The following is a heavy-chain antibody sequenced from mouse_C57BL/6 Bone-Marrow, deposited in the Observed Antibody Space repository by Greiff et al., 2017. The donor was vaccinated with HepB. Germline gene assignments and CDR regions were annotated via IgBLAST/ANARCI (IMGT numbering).Heavy chain of an antibody. CDR2: ILPGSGST. V-gene: IGHV1-9*01. CDR1: GYTFTGYW. J-gene: IGHJ4*01. Sequence: QVQLQQSGAELMKPGASVKLSCKATGYTFTGYWIEWVKQRPGHGLEWIGEILPGSGSTNYNGKFKGKATFTADTSSNTAYMQLSSLTTEDSAIYYCARRGDIGHRYYAMDYWGQGTSVTVSS. CDR3: ARRGDIGHRYYAMDY.